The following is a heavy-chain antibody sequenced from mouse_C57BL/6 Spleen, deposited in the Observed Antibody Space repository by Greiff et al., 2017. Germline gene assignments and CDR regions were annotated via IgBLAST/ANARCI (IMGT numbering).Heavy chain of an antibody. V-gene: IGHV5-17*01. Sequence: EVQRVESGGGLVKPGGSLKLSCAASGFTFSDFGMPWVRQAPEKGLEWVAYISSGSSTIYYADTVKGRFTISRDNAKNTLFLQMTSLRSEDTAMYYCARGTTVVSYYFDYWGQGTTLTVSS. CDR1: GFTFSDFG. D-gene: IGHD1-1*01. CDR2: ISSGSSTI. J-gene: IGHJ2*01. CDR3: ARGTTVVSYYFDY.